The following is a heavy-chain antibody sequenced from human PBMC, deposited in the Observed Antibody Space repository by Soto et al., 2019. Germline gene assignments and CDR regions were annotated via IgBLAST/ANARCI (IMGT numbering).Heavy chain of an antibody. V-gene: IGHV3-9*01. CDR3: AKSRRDGYNNGAFDI. J-gene: IGHJ3*02. CDR2: ISWNSGSI. CDR1: GFTFDDYA. Sequence: GGSLRLSCAASGFTFDDYAMHWVRQAPGKGLEWVSGISWNSGSIGYADSVKGRFTISRDNAKNSLYLQMNSLRAEDTALYYCAKSRRDGYNNGAFDIWGQGTMVTVSS. D-gene: IGHD5-12*01.